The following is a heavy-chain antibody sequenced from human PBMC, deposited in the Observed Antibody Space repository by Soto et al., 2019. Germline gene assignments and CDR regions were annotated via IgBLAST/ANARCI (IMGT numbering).Heavy chain of an antibody. CDR2: INHSGST. V-gene: IGHV4-39*01. J-gene: IGHJ4*02. CDR1: DGSMNSDSSY. CDR3: ARLGGYVSVGYYYLWDS. D-gene: IGHD3-22*01. Sequence: QLQLQESGPGLVKPSETLSLTCRVSDGSMNSDSSYWGWIRQPPGKGLERIGVINHSGSTYHNLSLQGRVSMSVDASRNQCSLTLTSMTAADTAVYYCARLGGYVSVGYYYLWDSWGQGTLVTVS.